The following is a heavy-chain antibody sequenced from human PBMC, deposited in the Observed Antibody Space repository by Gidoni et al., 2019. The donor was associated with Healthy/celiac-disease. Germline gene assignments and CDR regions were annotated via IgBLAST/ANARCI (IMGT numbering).Heavy chain of an antibody. D-gene: IGHD1-26*01. CDR3: ARRGGSYWSDY. Sequence: ELPLVPSGASVTKPGSSLHLSCQGSGYSFTSYGCGWVRQMPGKRLEWMGIISPGDSDTRYSPSFKGQVTISADKSISTAYLQWRSLKASDTAMYYGARRGGSYWSDYWGQGTLVTVSS. V-gene: IGHV5-51*01. CDR1: GYSFTSYG. J-gene: IGHJ4*02. CDR2: ISPGDSDT.